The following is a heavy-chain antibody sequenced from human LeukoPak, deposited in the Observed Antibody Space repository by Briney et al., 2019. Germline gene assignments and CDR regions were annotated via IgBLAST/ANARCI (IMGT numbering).Heavy chain of an antibody. D-gene: IGHD2-2*01. J-gene: IGHJ5*02. CDR2: XXXSGST. V-gene: IGHV4-39*01. Sequence: PSXXLSLTCTVSGGSISSXAXXWGWIRQPPXXXXXXXXXXXXSGSTYXKPSLKSRXXXSVDMSKNQFFLNLNSXXVTDTAMYXXARHPADIVLVPGARDWFDPWGQGTLVTVSS. CDR1: GGSISSXAXX. CDR3: ARHPADIVLVPGARDWFDP.